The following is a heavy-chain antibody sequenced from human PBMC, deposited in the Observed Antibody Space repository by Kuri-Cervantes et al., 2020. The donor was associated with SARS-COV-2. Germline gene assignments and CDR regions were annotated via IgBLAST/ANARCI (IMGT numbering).Heavy chain of an antibody. CDR2: IYYSGST. CDR1: GGSISSSSYY. J-gene: IGHJ3*02. V-gene: IGHV4-39*07. Sequence: ESLKISCTVSGGSISSSSYYWGWIRQPPGKGLEWIGSIYYSGSTYYNPSLKSRVTISVDTSMTQFSLKLSSVTAADTAVYYCARGGGYQLLSDDAFDIWGQGTMVTVSS. D-gene: IGHD2-2*01. CDR3: ARGGGYQLLSDDAFDI.